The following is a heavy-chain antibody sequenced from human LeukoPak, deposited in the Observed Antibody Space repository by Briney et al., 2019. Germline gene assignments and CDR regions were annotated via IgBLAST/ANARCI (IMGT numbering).Heavy chain of an antibody. V-gene: IGHV1-24*01. CDR3: ATEVRAKYYYDSSGAYYFDY. CDR2: FDPEDGET. CDR1: GYTLTELS. D-gene: IGHD3-22*01. Sequence: GASVKVSCKVSGYTLTELSIHWVRQAAGKGVEGMGGFDPEDGETIYAQKFQGRVTMTEDTSTDTAYMELSSLRSEDTAVYYCATEVRAKYYYDSSGAYYFDYWGQGTLVTVSS. J-gene: IGHJ4*02.